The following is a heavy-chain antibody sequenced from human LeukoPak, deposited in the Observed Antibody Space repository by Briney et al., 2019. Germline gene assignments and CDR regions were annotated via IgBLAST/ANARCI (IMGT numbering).Heavy chain of an antibody. V-gene: IGHV4-39*07. D-gene: IGHD4-17*01. CDR1: GFTFSSYS. CDR2: IYYSGST. J-gene: IGHJ4*02. CDR3: ARGDGDYAQPSLGY. Sequence: GSLRLSCAASGFTFSSYSMNWIRQPPGKGLEWIGSIYYSGSTYYNPSLKSRVTISVDTSKNQFSLKLSSVTAADTAVYYCARGDGDYAQPSLGYWGQGTLVTVSS.